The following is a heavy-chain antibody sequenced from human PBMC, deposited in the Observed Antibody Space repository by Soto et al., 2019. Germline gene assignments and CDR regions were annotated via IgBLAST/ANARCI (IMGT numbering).Heavy chain of an antibody. Sequence: QVQLVQSGAEVKKPGASVKVSCKASGYTCTSYAMHWVRQAPVQSGEWMGWINAGNGNTKYSQEFQGRGTITRDTPAITDYMELSSMRSEDTAMYYCAREGDIVLMVYAPLPDYWGQGTLVTVSS. CDR2: INAGNGNT. J-gene: IGHJ4*02. V-gene: IGHV1-3*01. CDR3: AREGDIVLMVYAPLPDY. D-gene: IGHD2-8*01. CDR1: GYTCTSYA.